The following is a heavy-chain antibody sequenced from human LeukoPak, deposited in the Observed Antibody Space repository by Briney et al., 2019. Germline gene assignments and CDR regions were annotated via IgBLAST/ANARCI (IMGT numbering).Heavy chain of an antibody. Sequence: PGGSLRLSCAASGFTFSNYVMSWVRQAPGKGLEWVSGISGSGGNTYYADSVKGRFTNSRDNSKDTLYLQMNSLRAEDAAVYYCANEYSKGDIWGQGTMVTVSS. J-gene: IGHJ3*02. CDR3: ANEYSKGDI. CDR1: GFTFSNYV. D-gene: IGHD4-11*01. V-gene: IGHV3-23*01. CDR2: ISGSGGNT.